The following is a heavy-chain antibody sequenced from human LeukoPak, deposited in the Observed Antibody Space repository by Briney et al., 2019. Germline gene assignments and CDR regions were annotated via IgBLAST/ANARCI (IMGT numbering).Heavy chain of an antibody. V-gene: IGHV1-2*02. CDR2: INPRSGDT. J-gene: IGHJ4*02. D-gene: IGHD2/OR15-2a*01. CDR1: GYAFTGYY. CDR3: ATSGPDFLPVSPLLDY. Sequence: ASVKVSCKASGYAFTGYYLHWVRQTPGQGLEWMGWINPRSGDTEYAQKFQGRVTMTRDTFISTAYLELSRLKSDNTAVYYCATSGPDFLPVSPLLDYWGQGTLVTVSS.